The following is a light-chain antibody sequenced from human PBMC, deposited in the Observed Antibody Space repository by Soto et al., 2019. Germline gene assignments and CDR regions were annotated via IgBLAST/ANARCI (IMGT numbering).Light chain of an antibody. CDR3: QKYNSAPLRT. V-gene: IGKV1-5*01. J-gene: IGKJ1*01. CDR2: DAS. CDR1: QSISSW. Sequence: DIQLTQSPSTLSASVGDRVTITCRASQSISSWLAWYQQKPLKAPKLLIYDASSLESGVPSRFSGSRSGPDFTLTISSLQHEDFATYYCQKYNSAPLRTFGQGTKVDIK.